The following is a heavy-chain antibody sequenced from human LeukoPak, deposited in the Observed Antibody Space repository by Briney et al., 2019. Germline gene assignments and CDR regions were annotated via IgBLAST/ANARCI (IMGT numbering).Heavy chain of an antibody. Sequence: SETQSLTCTVSGGSISSYYWSWIRQPPGKGLEWIGYIYYSGSTNYNPSLKSRVTISVDTSKNQFSLKLSSVTAADTAVYYCARVAYYGSGSLNFDYWGQGTLVTVSS. D-gene: IGHD3-10*01. CDR2: IYYSGST. CDR1: GGSISSYY. J-gene: IGHJ4*02. V-gene: IGHV4-59*01. CDR3: ARVAYYGSGSLNFDY.